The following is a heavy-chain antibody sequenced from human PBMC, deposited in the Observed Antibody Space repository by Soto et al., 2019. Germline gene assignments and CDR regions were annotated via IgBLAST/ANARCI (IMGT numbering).Heavy chain of an antibody. CDR1: GFTFSTYS. J-gene: IGHJ6*02. CDR2: ISSTTSTI. Sequence: PGGSLRLSCAASGFTFSTYSMNWVRQAPGRGLEWVSYISSTTSTINYADSVKGRFTISRDNAKNSLYLQMNRLRDEDTAVYYWARDLHCSTTSCDTDYYYYYGMDVWGQGTTVTVSS. V-gene: IGHV3-48*02. D-gene: IGHD2-2*02. CDR3: ARDLHCSTTSCDTDYYYYYGMDV.